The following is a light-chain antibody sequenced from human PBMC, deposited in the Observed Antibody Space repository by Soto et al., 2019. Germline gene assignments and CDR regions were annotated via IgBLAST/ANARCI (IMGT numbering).Light chain of an antibody. V-gene: IGLV2-23*01. Sequence: QSVLTQPASVSGSPGQSITISCTGTSSDVGSYNLVSWYQQHPGKAPKLIIYEGSKRPSGVSNRFSGSKSGNTASLTISGLQAEDEADYYCSSYAGSSTGVVFGGRTKLTVL. CDR1: SSDVGSYNL. J-gene: IGLJ2*01. CDR3: SSYAGSSTGVV. CDR2: EGS.